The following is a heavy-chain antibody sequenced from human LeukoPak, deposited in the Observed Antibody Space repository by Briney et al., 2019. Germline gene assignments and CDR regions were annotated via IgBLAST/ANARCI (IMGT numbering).Heavy chain of an antibody. D-gene: IGHD3-22*01. CDR2: IYTSGST. Sequence: SETLSLTCTVSGGSISSYYWSWIRQPAGKGLEWIGRIYTSGSTNYNPSLKSRVTMSVDTPKNQSSLKLSSVTAADTAVYYCARVRYDSSGYYLGYYYYMDVWGKGTTVTVSS. CDR1: GGSISSYY. CDR3: ARVRYDSSGYYLGYYYYMDV. V-gene: IGHV4-4*07. J-gene: IGHJ6*03.